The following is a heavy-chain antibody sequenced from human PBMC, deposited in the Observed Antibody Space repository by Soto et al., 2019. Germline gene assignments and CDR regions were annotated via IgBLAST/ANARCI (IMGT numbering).Heavy chain of an antibody. D-gene: IGHD2-15*01. J-gene: IGHJ4*02. V-gene: IGHV5-51*01. Sequence: PGESLKISCQISGYNFANFWVGWVRQMPGKGLEWMGIINPTDSNTKYSPSFQGQVTISADKSINTAYMDWSTLQAPDTAMYYCASTTDGRFKWPHWGRGTLVTVSS. CDR2: INPTDSNT. CDR1: GYNFANFW. CDR3: ASTTDGRFKWPH.